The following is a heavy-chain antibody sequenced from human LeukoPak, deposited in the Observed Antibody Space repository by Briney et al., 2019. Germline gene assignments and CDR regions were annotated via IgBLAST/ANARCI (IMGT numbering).Heavy chain of an antibody. J-gene: IGHJ6*04. CDR1: GFTFSSYS. CDR2: ISSSSSYI. V-gene: IGHV3-21*01. Sequence: GGSLRLSCAASGFTFSSYSMDWVRQAPGKGLEWVSSISSSSSYIYYADSVKGRFTISRDNAKNSLYLQMNSLRAEDTAVYYCARDRQGLSPFDYWGKGTTVTISS. CDR3: ARDRQGLSPFDY. D-gene: IGHD3-9*01.